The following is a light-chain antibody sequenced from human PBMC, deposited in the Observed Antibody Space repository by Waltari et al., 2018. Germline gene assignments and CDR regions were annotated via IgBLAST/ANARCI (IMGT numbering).Light chain of an antibody. CDR2: FGS. CDR1: ESVGTD. CDR3: QRSRQWPRST. J-gene: IGKJ2*01. Sequence: EIVMTQSPLTMSVSPGEGVTLSCTASESVGTDVARNRHKPGQPPRLLIYFGSTSATGVPARISGSGSGTDFSLTISSLESEDFAFYYCQRSRQWPRSTFGQGTKLE. V-gene: IGKV3D-15*01.